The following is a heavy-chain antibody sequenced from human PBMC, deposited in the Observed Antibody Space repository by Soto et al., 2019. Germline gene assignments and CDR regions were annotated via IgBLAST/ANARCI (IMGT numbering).Heavy chain of an antibody. D-gene: IGHD3-22*01. V-gene: IGHV1-69*01. CDR1: GGTLRSYA. J-gene: IGHJ4*02. CDR3: CRSNYLDNSNSY. Sequence: QVQLVQSGAEVKKPGSSVKVSCKASGGTLRSYAINWVRQAPGQGLEWMGGIIPIFGTTNYAQKFEGRVTITADGSTNTAYMELSSLRSKDTAVYYCCRSNYLDNSNSYWGQGTLVTVSS. CDR2: IIPIFGTT.